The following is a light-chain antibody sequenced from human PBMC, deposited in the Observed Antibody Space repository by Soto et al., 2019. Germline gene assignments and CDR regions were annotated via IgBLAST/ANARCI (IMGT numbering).Light chain of an antibody. V-gene: IGKV3-20*01. CDR3: QQYGSSPLT. J-gene: IGKJ4*01. CDR2: GAS. Sequence: EIVLTQSPGTLSFSPGERATLSCRASQSVSSSYLAWYQQKPGQAPRLLIFGASNRANGIPDRFSGSGSGTDFTLTISRLEPEDFAVYYCQQYGSSPLTFGGGTKVDIK. CDR1: QSVSSSY.